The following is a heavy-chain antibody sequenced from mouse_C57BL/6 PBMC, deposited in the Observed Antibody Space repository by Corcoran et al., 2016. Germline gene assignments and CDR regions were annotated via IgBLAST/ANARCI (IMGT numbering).Heavy chain of an antibody. J-gene: IGHJ3*01. CDR3: ARAEVTTWFAY. Sequence: QVQLQQSGAELARPGASVKLSYKASGYTFTSYGISWVKQRTGQGLEWIGEIYPRSGNTYYNEKFKGKATLTADKSSSTAYMELRSLTSEDSAVYFCARAEVTTWFAYWGQGTLVTVSA. D-gene: IGHD2-2*01. V-gene: IGHV1-81*01. CDR2: IYPRSGNT. CDR1: GYTFTSYG.